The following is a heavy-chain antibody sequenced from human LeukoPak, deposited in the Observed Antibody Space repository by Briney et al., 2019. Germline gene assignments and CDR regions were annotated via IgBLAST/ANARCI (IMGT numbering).Heavy chain of an antibody. D-gene: IGHD3-10*01. J-gene: IGHJ4*02. V-gene: IGHV3-9*03. CDR1: GFTFDDYA. CDR2: ISWNSGSI. Sequence: GGSLRLSCAASGFTFDDYAMHWVRQAPGKGLEWVSGISWNSGSIGYADSVKGRFTISRDNAKNSLYLQMNSLRAEDMALYYCAKESNNYYGSGSRGFDYWGQGTLVTVSS. CDR3: AKESNNYYGSGSRGFDY.